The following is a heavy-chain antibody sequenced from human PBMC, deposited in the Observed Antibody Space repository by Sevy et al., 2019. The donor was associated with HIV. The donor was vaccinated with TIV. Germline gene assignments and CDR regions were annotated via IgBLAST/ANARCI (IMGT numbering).Heavy chain of an antibody. Sequence: GGSLRLSCAASGFTFSNAWMSWVRQAPGKGLEWVGRIKSKTDGGTTDYAAPVKGRFTMSRDDSKNTLYLQMNSLKTEDTAVYYCTTDLAAAGRTGYFDLWGRGTLVTVSS. CDR1: GFTFSNAW. V-gene: IGHV3-15*01. CDR3: TTDLAAAGRTGYFDL. J-gene: IGHJ2*01. CDR2: IKSKTDGGTT. D-gene: IGHD6-13*01.